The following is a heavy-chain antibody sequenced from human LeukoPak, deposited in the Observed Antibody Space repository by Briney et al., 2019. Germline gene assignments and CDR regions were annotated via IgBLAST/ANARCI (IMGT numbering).Heavy chain of an antibody. CDR3: ARRLYYYGSGSYSSWFDP. D-gene: IGHD3-10*01. CDR2: IYYSGST. CDR1: GGSISSYY. J-gene: IGHJ5*02. Sequence: TSETLSLTCTVSGGSISSYYWSWIRQPPGKGLEWIGYIYYSGSTNYNPSLKSRVTISVDTSKNQFSLKLSSVTAADTAVYYCARRLYYYGSGSYSSWFDPWGQGTLVTVSS. V-gene: IGHV4-59*12.